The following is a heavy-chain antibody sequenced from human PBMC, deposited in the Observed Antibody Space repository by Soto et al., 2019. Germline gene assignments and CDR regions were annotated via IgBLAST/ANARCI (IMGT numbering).Heavy chain of an antibody. J-gene: IGHJ5*02. CDR1: GFTFGDSY. CDR3: VRGGGGGLFDP. Sequence: GGSLRLSCAVSGFTFGDSYMSWIRQAPGKGLEWLSYISPGSRYPAYADSVKGRFTISRDNARRSLFLQMTSLTAEDTAMYYCVRGGGGGLFDPWGQGTMVTVSS. D-gene: IGHD2-15*01. V-gene: IGHV3-11*06. CDR2: ISPGSRYP.